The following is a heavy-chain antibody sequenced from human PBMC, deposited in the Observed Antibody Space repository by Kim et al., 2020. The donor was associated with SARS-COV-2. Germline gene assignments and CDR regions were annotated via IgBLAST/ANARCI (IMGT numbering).Heavy chain of an antibody. CDR1: GFTFSSYS. D-gene: IGHD6-19*01. CDR2: ISSSSSYI. J-gene: IGHJ6*02. V-gene: IGHV3-21*01. Sequence: GGSLRLSCAASGFTFSSYSMNWVRQAPGKGLEWVSSISSSSSYIYYADSVKGRFTISRDNAKNSLYLQMNSLRAEDTAVYYCAREVAVAGTGYYGMDVWGQGTTVTVSS. CDR3: AREVAVAGTGYYGMDV.